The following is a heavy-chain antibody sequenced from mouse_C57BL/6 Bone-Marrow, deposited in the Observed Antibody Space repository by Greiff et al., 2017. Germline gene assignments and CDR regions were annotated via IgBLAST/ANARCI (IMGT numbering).Heavy chain of an antibody. CDR1: GFNIKNTY. CDR2: IDPANGNT. D-gene: IGHD2-5*01. CDR3: ARAYYSNYGFAY. Sequence: EVQGVESVAELVRPGASVKLSCTASGFNIKNTYMHWVKQRPEQGLEWIGRIDPANGNTKYAPKFQGKATITADTSSNTAYLQLSSLTSEDTAIYYCARAYYSNYGFAYWGQGTLVTVSA. V-gene: IGHV14-3*01. J-gene: IGHJ3*01.